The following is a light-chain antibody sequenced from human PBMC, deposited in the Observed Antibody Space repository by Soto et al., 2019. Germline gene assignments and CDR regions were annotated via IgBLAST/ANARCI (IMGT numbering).Light chain of an antibody. J-gene: IGKJ3*01. CDR1: QHISTY. V-gene: IGKV1-33*01. Sequence: DFQMTQSPSSLSASVGDRVTITCQARQHISTYLNWFQQKPGKAPELLIYDASSLVPGAPSSFSGSGCVTDLNSTIISLQTIAVVTSYYQEDDDLCSTFDPGAKVDI. CDR2: DAS. CDR3: QEDDDLCST.